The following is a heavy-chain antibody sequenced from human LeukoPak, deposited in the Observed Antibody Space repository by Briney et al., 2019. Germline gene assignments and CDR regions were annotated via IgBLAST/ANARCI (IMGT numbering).Heavy chain of an antibody. D-gene: IGHD6-13*01. CDR3: ARGRIAAAVSGADS. Sequence: PSEALSLTCAVYGGSFSGYYWSWIRQPPGKGLEWIGEINHSGSTNYNPSLKSRVTISVDTSKNQSSLKLSSVTAADTAVYYCARGRIAAAVSGADSWGQGTLVTVSS. V-gene: IGHV4-34*01. J-gene: IGHJ4*02. CDR2: INHSGST. CDR1: GGSFSGYY.